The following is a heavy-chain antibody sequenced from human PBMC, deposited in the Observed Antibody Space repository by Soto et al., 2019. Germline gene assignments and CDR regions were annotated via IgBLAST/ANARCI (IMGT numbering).Heavy chain of an antibody. Sequence: SEPLSLTYAVDGGSFSGYYWSLIRQPPGKGLEWIGEINHSGSTNYNPSLKSRVTISVDTSKNQFSLKLSSVTAADTAVYYCAREGDGYATNWGQGTLVTVSS. D-gene: IGHD5-12*01. J-gene: IGHJ4*02. V-gene: IGHV4-34*01. CDR1: GGSFSGYY. CDR3: AREGDGYATN. CDR2: INHSGST.